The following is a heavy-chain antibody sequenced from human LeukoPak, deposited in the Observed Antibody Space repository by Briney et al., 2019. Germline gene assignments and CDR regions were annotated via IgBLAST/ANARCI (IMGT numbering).Heavy chain of an antibody. V-gene: IGHV6-1*01. CDR2: TYYRSKWYN. J-gene: IGHJ4*02. CDR1: GDSVSSMSAA. Sequence: SQTLSLTCAISGDSVSSMSAACNCIRQSPSRGLEWLGRTYYRSKWYNDYAVSVKSRITINPDTSKNQFSLQLNSVTPEDTAVYYCAREKSRGWDGGPYTDYCGQGTLVTVSS. CDR3: AREKSRGWDGGPYTDY. D-gene: IGHD6-19*01.